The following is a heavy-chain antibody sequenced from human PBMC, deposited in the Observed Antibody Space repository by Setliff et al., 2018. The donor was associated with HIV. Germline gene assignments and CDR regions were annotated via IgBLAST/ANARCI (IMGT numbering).Heavy chain of an antibody. V-gene: IGHV1-69*10. Sequence: SVKVSCKASGDTFSSYAISWVRQAPGQGLEWMGGIIPILGIANYAQKFQDRVTITADKSTDTAYMELSSLRSEDTAVYYCARAQYQLLEPPTYDWFDPWGQGTLVTVSS. CDR1: GDTFSSYA. D-gene: IGHD2-2*01. J-gene: IGHJ5*02. CDR3: ARAQYQLLEPPTYDWFDP. CDR2: IIPILGIA.